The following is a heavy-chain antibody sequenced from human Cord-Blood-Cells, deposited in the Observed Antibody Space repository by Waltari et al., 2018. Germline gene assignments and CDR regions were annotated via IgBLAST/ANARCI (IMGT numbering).Heavy chain of an antibody. J-gene: IGHJ4*02. D-gene: IGHD3-10*01. CDR3: AKDWHYGSGSYYDY. Sequence: QVQLVESGGGVVQPGRSLRLSCAASGFTFSSYGMHLVRQAPGKGLEWVAVISYDGSNKYYADSVKGRFTISRDNSKNTLYLQMNSLRAEDTAVYYCAKDWHYGSGSYYDYWGQGTLVTVSS. CDR1: GFTFSSYG. V-gene: IGHV3-30*18. CDR2: ISYDGSNK.